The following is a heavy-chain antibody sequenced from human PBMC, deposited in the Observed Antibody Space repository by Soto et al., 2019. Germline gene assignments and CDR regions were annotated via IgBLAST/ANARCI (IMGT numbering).Heavy chain of an antibody. J-gene: IGHJ6*02. CDR2: IFYSGST. D-gene: IGHD5-18*01. Sequence: PSVTLSLTCTVSGGSISSSSYYWGWIRQPPGKGLEWIGSIFYSGSTYYNPSLKSRVTISVDTSKNQFSLKLTSVTAADTAVYYCACIFSGRHSYGFYYYGMDVWGQGTTVT. CDR3: ACIFSGRHSYGFYYYGMDV. V-gene: IGHV4-39*01. CDR1: GGSISSSSYY.